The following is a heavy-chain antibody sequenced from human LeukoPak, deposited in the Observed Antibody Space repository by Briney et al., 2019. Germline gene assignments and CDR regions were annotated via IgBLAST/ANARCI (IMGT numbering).Heavy chain of an antibody. D-gene: IGHD7-27*01. CDR3: AKDPINWGSIYFDC. CDR2: ISGSSDNT. V-gene: IGHV3-23*01. Sequence: GGSLRLSCAASGFTFNNYAMSWVRQAPGKGLEWVSSISGSSDNTNYADSVKGRFTISRDNSKNILYLQMNSLTAEDTAVYWCAKDPINWGSIYFDCWGQGTLVTVSS. J-gene: IGHJ4*02. CDR1: GFTFNNYA.